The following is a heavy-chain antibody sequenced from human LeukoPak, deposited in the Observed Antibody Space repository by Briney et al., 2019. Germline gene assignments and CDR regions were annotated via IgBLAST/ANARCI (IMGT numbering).Heavy chain of an antibody. CDR2: ISYAVNIK. CDR3: VREGYYESGSSPTFYYDY. V-gene: IGHV3-30-3*01. Sequence: GGSLRLSCAASGFDFHNYVIHWVRQAPGKGLEWVAVISYAVNIKYYADSVKGRFTISRDSSSKTVFLQMNSLRTEDTAVYYCVREGYYESGSSPTFYYDYWGQGTLVTVSS. J-gene: IGHJ4*02. D-gene: IGHD3-10*01. CDR1: GFDFHNYV.